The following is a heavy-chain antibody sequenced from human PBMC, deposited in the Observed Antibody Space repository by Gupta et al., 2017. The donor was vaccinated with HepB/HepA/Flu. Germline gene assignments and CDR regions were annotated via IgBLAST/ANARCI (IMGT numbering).Heavy chain of an antibody. Sequence: QLQESGPGLVEPSDTLSLLCSVSGGSVSGVLLYWGCVRQTPGTAPEWIGRIDQYVNAYYKPSLESRVTMSIDTVKNPVSLRLNSVTAADTAVYYCEPLDGRTLAFDCWGQRNLVTVSS. CDR1: GGSVSGVLLY. CDR2: IDQYVNA. D-gene: IGHD1-14*01. J-gene: IGHJ4*02. V-gene: IGHV4-39*01. CDR3: EPLDGRTLAFDC.